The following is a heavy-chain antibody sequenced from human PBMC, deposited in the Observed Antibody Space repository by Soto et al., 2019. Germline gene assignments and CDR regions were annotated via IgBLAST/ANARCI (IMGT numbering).Heavy chain of an antibody. J-gene: IGHJ6*02. Sequence: PSETLSLTCATYGGTFGGFYWGWIRQPPGKGLEWIGEINDSGTTNYNPSVKSRVTISADTSKTHFSLRQTSVTAADTGVYYCARETSQNVFSRYVMDVWGQGTTVTVSS. CDR1: GGTFGGFY. V-gene: IGHV4-34*01. CDR3: ARETSQNVFSRYVMDV. CDR2: INDSGTT.